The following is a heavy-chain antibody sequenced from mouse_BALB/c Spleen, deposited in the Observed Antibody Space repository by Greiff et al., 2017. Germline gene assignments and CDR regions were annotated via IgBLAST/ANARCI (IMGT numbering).Heavy chain of an antibody. CDR3: ARGGNYYYAMDY. D-gene: IGHD2-1*01. Sequence: QVQLQQSGPQLVRPGASVKISCKASGYSFTSYWMHWVKQRPGQGLEWIGMIDPSDSETRLNQKFKDKATLTVDKSSSTAYMQLSSPTSEDSAVYYCARGGNYYYAMDYWGQGTSVTVSS. J-gene: IGHJ4*01. CDR1: GYSFTSYW. V-gene: IGHV1S127*01. CDR2: IDPSDSET.